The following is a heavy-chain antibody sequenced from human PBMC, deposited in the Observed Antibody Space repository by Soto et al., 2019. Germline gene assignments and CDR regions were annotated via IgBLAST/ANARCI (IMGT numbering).Heavy chain of an antibody. Sequence: QVQLEESGPGLVKTSQTLSLTCTVSGGAIRDGGYYWSWIRHHPVKGLEWIGHIYYSGSTDYNPSLRRRVLISADTYDYQFRLALKSVTAADTAVYYCTRGGGASWWGLAGGLDYWGKGIVVTVSS. CDR3: TRGGGASWWGLAGGLDY. D-gene: IGHD2-21*02. CDR2: IYYSGST. CDR1: GGAIRDGGYY. J-gene: IGHJ4*02. V-gene: IGHV4-31*03.